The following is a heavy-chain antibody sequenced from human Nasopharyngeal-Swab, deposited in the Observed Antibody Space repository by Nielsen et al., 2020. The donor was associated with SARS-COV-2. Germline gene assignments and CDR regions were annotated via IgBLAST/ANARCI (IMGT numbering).Heavy chain of an antibody. Sequence: SVKVSCKASGYTFSSYAISWVRQAPGQGLEWMGGIIPIFGTANYAQKFQDRVTFTTDTSTNTAYMELRSLGPGDTAFYYCVRDIVTGVLLSSDAFDIWCQGTIVTVSS. V-gene: IGHV1-69*05. CDR2: IIPIFGTA. D-gene: IGHD7-27*01. CDR1: GYTFSSYA. CDR3: VRDIVTGVLLSSDAFDI. J-gene: IGHJ3*02.